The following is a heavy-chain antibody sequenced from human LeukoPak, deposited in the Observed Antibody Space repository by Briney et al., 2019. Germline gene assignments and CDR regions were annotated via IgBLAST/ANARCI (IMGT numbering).Heavy chain of an antibody. CDR2: IYYSGNT. D-gene: IGHD3/OR15-3a*01. CDR1: GGSITSSNYQ. CDR3: ARQTGSGLFILP. V-gene: IGHV4-39*01. Sequence: SETLSLTCTVSGGSITSSNYQWGWIRQPPGKGLEWIGSIYYSGNTYYNASLKSQVSISIDTSKNRFSLKLTSVTAADTAVYYCARQTGSGLFILPGGQGTLVTVSS. J-gene: IGHJ4*02.